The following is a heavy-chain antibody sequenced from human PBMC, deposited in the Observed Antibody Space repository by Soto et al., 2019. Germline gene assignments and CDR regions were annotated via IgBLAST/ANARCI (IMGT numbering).Heavy chain of an antibody. V-gene: IGHV6-1*01. Sequence: SHTLSLTCAISGDSVSTNNATLNFIKQSPSRGLEWLGRTYYRSKWYNDYEESVKSRIIINPDTSKNQFSLQLNSVTPGDSAVYYCVRGITLPGTFEYWGQGTLVTVSS. CDR1: GDSVSTNNAT. J-gene: IGHJ4*02. D-gene: IGHD3-10*01. CDR2: TYYRSKWYN. CDR3: VRGITLPGTFEY.